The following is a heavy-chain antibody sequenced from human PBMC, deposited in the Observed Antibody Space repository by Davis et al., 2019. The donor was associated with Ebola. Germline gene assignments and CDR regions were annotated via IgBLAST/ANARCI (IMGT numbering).Heavy chain of an antibody. D-gene: IGHD3-16*01. CDR2: WYFSGST. Sequence: SETLSLTCTVSGGSISASNYNWGWIRQTPGKGLEWIGSWYFSGSTYYNPSLKSRVTISADTSKNLFSLKVNSVTAADTALYYCARVVANYGFFIDYWGQGALVTVSS. CDR3: ARVVANYGFFIDY. V-gene: IGHV4-39*07. J-gene: IGHJ4*02. CDR1: GGSISASNYN.